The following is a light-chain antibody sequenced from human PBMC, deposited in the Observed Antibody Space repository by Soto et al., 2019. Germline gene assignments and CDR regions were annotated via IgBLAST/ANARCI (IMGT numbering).Light chain of an antibody. Sequence: QSALTQPPSASGSPGQSVTISCTGTSSDVGAYNYVSWYQQHPGKAPQHIIYDVSKRSSGVPDRFSGSKSGNTASLTVSGLQAEDEADYYCSSHAGSSVVFGGGTKLTVL. J-gene: IGLJ2*01. CDR2: DVS. CDR3: SSHAGSSVV. CDR1: SSDVGAYNY. V-gene: IGLV2-8*01.